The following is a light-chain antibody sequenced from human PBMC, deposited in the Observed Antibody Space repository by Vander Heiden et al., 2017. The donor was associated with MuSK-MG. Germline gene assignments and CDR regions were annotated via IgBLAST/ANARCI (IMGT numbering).Light chain of an antibody. CDR2: AAS. J-gene: IGKJ1*01. CDR1: QSINSY. Sequence: IQMTQSPSSLSASLGDRVTITCRASQSINSYLNWYQQKPGKAPKILIHAASRLQSGVPSRFSGSGSGTDFTLTIARLQPEDFATYYCQQSDNSPWTVGQGTKVEIK. CDR3: QQSDNSPWT. V-gene: IGKV1-39*01.